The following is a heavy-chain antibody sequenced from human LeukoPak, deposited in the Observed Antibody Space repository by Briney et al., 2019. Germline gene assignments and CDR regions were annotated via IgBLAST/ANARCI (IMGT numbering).Heavy chain of an antibody. CDR3: ARHSLGRLANDY. D-gene: IGHD1-26*01. V-gene: IGHV4-59*01. CDR2: ICYSGST. CDR1: VGSISPYC. J-gene: IGHJ4*02. Sequence: SETLSLSCTVSVGSISPYCWSWIRESPGKGPEWVGYICYSGSTNYNPSLQSRVTISVDTSKNQFSLKLSSVTAADTALYYCARHSLGRLANDYWGQGTLVTVSS.